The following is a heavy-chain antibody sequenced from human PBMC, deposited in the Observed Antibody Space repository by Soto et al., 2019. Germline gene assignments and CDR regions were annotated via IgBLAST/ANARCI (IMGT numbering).Heavy chain of an antibody. J-gene: IGHJ6*02. V-gene: IGHV3-30*18. D-gene: IGHD5-12*01. Sequence: QVQLVESGGGVVQPGRSLRLSCAASGFTFSSYGMHWVRQAPGKGLEWVAVISYDGSNKYYADSVKGRFTISRDNSKNTLYLQMNSLRAEDTAVYYCAKDQTENSGYDLVYYYYGMDVWGQGTTVTVSS. CDR1: GFTFSSYG. CDR3: AKDQTENSGYDLVYYYYGMDV. CDR2: ISYDGSNK.